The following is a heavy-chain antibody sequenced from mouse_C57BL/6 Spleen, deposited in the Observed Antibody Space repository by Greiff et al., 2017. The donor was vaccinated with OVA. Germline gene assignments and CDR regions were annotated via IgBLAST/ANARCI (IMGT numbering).Heavy chain of an antibody. V-gene: IGHV1-4*01. J-gene: IGHJ3*01. Sequence: QVQLKESGAELARPGASVKMSCKASGYTFTSYTMHWVKQRPGQGLEWIGYINPSSGYTKYNQKFKDKATLTADKSSSTAYMQLSSLTSEDSAVYYCAARASQASWAYWGQGTLVTVSA. CDR3: AARASQASWAY. D-gene: IGHD3-1*01. CDR1: GYTFTSYT. CDR2: INPSSGYT.